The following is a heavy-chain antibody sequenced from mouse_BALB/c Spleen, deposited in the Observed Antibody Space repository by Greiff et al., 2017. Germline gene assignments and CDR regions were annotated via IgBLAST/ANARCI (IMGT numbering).Heavy chain of an antibody. V-gene: IGHV1S137*01. CDR2: ISTYYGDA. J-gene: IGHJ4*01. CDR3: ARGSLHYYGSSYRYAMDY. D-gene: IGHD1-1*01. CDR1: GYTFTDYA. Sequence: VKLQQPGAELVKPGVSVKISCKGSGYTFTDYAMHWVKQSHAKSLEWIGVISTYYGDASYNQKFKGKATMTVDKSSSTAYMELARLTSEDSAIYYCARGSLHYYGSSYRYAMDYWGQGTSVTVSS.